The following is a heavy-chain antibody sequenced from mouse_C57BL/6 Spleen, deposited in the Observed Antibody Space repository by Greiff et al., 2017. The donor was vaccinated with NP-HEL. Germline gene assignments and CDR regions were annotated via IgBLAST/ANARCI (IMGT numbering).Heavy chain of an antibody. J-gene: IGHJ1*03. D-gene: IGHD2-3*01. CDR2: INYDGSST. CDR1: GFTFSDYY. Sequence: EVKVVESEGGLVQPGSSMKLSCTASGFTFSDYYMAWVRQVPEKGLEWVANINYDGSSTYYLDSLKSRFIISRDNAKNILYLQMSSLKSEDTATYYCARDGWLLRDWYFDVWGTGTTVTVSS. V-gene: IGHV5-16*01. CDR3: ARDGWLLRDWYFDV.